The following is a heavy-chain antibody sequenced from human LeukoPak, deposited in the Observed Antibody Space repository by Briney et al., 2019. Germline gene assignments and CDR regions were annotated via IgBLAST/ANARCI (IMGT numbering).Heavy chain of an antibody. Sequence: PGESLKISCKGSGYSFTSYWIGWVRQMPGKGLEWMGIIYPGDSDTRYSPSFQGQVTISADKSISTAYLQWSSLKASDTAMYYCARRNAYYYDSSGYSFDYWGQRTLVTVSS. D-gene: IGHD3-22*01. CDR1: GYSFTSYW. J-gene: IGHJ4*02. CDR2: IYPGDSDT. V-gene: IGHV5-51*01. CDR3: ARRNAYYYDSSGYSFDY.